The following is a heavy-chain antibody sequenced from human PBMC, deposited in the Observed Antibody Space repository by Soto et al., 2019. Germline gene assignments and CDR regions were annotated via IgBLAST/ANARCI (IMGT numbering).Heavy chain of an antibody. CDR3: ARDQGGGQLTWDDDYYYGMDV. Sequence: QVQLQESGPGLVKPSETLSLTCTVSGGSVSSGSFYWNWIRQPPGKGLEWIGYTYYNGNTNYNPSLKSRVTISVGTTKNQFSLKLSSVTAADTAVYYCARDQGGGQLTWDDDYYYGMDVWGQGTTVTVSS. D-gene: IGHD6-6*01. J-gene: IGHJ6*02. CDR2: TYYNGNT. CDR1: GGSVSSGSFY. V-gene: IGHV4-61*01.